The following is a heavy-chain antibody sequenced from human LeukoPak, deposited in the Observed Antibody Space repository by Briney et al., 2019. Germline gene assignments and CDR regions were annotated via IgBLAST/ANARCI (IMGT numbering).Heavy chain of an antibody. Sequence: ASVKVSFKASGYTFTSYFMHWVRQAPGQGLDWMGIINPSGGSTSYAQKFQGRVTMTRDTSTSTVYMELSSLRSEDTAVYYCARDSADYGDYDYWGQGTLVTASS. CDR3: ARDSADYGDYDY. CDR1: GYTFTSYF. J-gene: IGHJ4*02. V-gene: IGHV1-46*01. D-gene: IGHD4-17*01. CDR2: INPSGGST.